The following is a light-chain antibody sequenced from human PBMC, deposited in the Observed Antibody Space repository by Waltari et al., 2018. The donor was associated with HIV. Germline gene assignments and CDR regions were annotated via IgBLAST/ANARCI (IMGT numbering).Light chain of an antibody. CDR2: LDE. CDR1: RSNIGKNA. CDR3: AAWGDNLNAML. Sequence: QSALTQPPSVSAAPRQRVTISCSGTRSNIGKNAVNWYRQFPGTTPTLLIYLDELLSSGVSDRFSASKSDTSASLAISGLQSEDEADYYCAAWGDNLNAMLFGGGTRLTVL. V-gene: IGLV1-36*01. J-gene: IGLJ3*02.